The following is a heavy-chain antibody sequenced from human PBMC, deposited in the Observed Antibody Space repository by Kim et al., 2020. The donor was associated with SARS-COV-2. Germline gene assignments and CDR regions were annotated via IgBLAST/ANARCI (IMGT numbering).Heavy chain of an antibody. J-gene: IGHJ6*02. Sequence: SETLSLTCTVSGGSVSSGTYSWNWIRQPPGKGLEWIGYIYYSGSTNYNPSLKSRVTISLDTSKNQFSLNLSSVTAADTAVYYCVRSGDYYYYYGMDVWGQGTTVTVSS. CDR3: VRSGDYYYYYGMDV. D-gene: IGHD4-17*01. CDR2: IYYSGST. V-gene: IGHV4-61*01. CDR1: GGSVSSGTYS.